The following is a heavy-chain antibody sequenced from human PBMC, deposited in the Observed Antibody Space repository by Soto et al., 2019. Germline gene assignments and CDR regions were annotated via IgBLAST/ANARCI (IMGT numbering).Heavy chain of an antibody. V-gene: IGHV3-11*06. CDR2: ISSSSSYT. CDR1: GFTFSDYY. D-gene: IGHD6-6*01. CDR3: ARDTDSSSSLFDY. J-gene: IGHJ4*02. Sequence: GGSLRLSCAASGFTFSDYYMSWIRQAPGKGLEWVSYISSSSSYTNYADSVKGRFTISRDNAKNSLYLQMNSLRAEDTAVYYCARDTDSSSSLFDYWGQGTLVTVSS.